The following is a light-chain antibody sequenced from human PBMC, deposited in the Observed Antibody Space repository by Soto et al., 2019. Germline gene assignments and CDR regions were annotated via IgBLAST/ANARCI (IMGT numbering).Light chain of an antibody. CDR1: SSDVGGYTY. Sequence: QSALTQPRSVSGSPGQSVTISCTGTSSDVGGYTYVSWYQQNAGKPPKLMIYDVTKRPSGVPDRFSGSKSGYTASLTISGLQAEDEADYYCNSQRSSGTRVFGTGTKVTVL. V-gene: IGLV2-11*01. CDR3: NSQRSSGTRV. CDR2: DVT. J-gene: IGLJ1*01.